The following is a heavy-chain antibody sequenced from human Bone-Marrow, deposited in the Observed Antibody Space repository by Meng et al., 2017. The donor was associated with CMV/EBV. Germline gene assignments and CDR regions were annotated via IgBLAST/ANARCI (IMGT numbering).Heavy chain of an antibody. CDR1: GGSIASEY. D-gene: IGHD2/OR15-2a*01. CDR2: LHNSGRT. Sequence: SETLSLTCTVSGGSIASEYWSWIRQPPGKGLQWIAYLHNSGRTNYTPSLKSRVTLSVDTSKNQLSLKVRSVTAADTAVYYCARGNPAFSGVDVWGQGTTVTVSS. J-gene: IGHJ6*02. V-gene: IGHV4-59*01. CDR3: ARGNPAFSGVDV.